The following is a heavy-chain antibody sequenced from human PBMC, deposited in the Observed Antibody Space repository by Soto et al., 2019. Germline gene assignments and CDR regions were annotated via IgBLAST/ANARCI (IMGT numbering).Heavy chain of an antibody. CDR3: ARPHYDFWSGSQNDAFDI. Sequence: ASVKVSCKASGYTFTSYGISWVRHAPGQGLEWMGWISAYNGNTNYAQKLQGRVTMATDTSTSTAYMELRSLRSDDTAVYYCARPHYDFWSGSQNDAFDIWGQGTMVTVSS. J-gene: IGHJ3*02. D-gene: IGHD3-3*01. CDR2: ISAYNGNT. CDR1: GYTFTSYG. V-gene: IGHV1-18*04.